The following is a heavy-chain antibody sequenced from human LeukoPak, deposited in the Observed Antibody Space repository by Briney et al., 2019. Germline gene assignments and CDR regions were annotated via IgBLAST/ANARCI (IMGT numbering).Heavy chain of an antibody. CDR1: GLTVTNAW. D-gene: IGHD3-10*01. CDR2: IASKTDGGAT. Sequence: GGSLRLSCSASGLTVTNAWMNWVRQAPGEGLGWVGRIASKTDGGATDYAAPVKGRFTISRDDSKNTLNLQMNSLKTEDTAVYYCTTGIRGDWGQGTLVTVSS. J-gene: IGHJ4*02. V-gene: IGHV3-15*07. CDR3: TTGIRGD.